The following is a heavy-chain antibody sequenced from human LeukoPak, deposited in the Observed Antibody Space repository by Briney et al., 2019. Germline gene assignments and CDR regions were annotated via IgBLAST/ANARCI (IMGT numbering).Heavy chain of an antibody. Sequence: GGSLRLSCAASGFTFGTFDMSWVRQAPGKGLEWVSTLSCIDSSCTEYYADSVKGRFTISRDNSKNTLFPQMSSLRVEDTAVYYCARITAHCFDHWGQGTLVTVSS. J-gene: IGHJ4*02. V-gene: IGHV3-23*01. CDR1: GFTFGTFD. D-gene: IGHD3-16*01. CDR3: ARITAHCFDH. CDR2: LSCIDSSCTE.